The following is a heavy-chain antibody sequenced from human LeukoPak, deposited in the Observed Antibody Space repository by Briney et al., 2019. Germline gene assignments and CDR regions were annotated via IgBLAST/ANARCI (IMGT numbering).Heavy chain of an antibody. J-gene: IGHJ4*02. D-gene: IGHD3-22*01. CDR3: ARDDSYYDSSGYEGYFDY. CDR1: GFTFSSYE. CDR2: ISSSGSTI. Sequence: GGSLRLSCAASGFTFSSYEMNWVRQAPGKGLEWVSYISSSGSTIYYADSVKGRFTISRDNAKNTLYLQMNSLRAEDTAVYYCARDDSYYDSSGYEGYFDYWGQGTLVTVSS. V-gene: IGHV3-48*03.